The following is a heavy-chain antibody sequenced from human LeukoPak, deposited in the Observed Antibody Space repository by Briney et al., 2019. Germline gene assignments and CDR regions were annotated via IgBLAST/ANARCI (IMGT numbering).Heavy chain of an antibody. CDR2: INHSGST. CDR3: ARALGYCSSTSCRGGWFDP. J-gene: IGHJ5*02. V-gene: IGHV4-39*07. Sequence: SETLSLTCTVSGGSISSGDYYWSWIRQPPGKGLEWIGEINHSGSTNYNPSLKSRVTISVDTSKNQFSLKLSSVTAADTAVYYCARALGYCSSTSCRGGWFDPWGQGTLVTVSS. CDR1: GGSISSGDYY. D-gene: IGHD2-2*01.